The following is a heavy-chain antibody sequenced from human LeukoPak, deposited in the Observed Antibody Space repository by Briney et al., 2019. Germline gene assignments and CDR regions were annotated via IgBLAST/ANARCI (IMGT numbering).Heavy chain of an antibody. Sequence: SVKVSCKASGGTLSSYTISWVRQAPGQGLEWMGRIIPILGIANYAQKFQGRVTITADKSTSTAYMELSSLRSEDTAVYYCARDGGFNSPDYWGQGTLVTVSS. V-gene: IGHV1-69*02. CDR1: GGTLSSYT. J-gene: IGHJ4*02. CDR2: IIPILGIA. CDR3: ARDGGFNSPDY. D-gene: IGHD3-16*01.